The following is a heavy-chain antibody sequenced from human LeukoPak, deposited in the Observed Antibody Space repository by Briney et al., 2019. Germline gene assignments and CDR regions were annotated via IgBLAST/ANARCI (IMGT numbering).Heavy chain of an antibody. Sequence: SETLSLTCTVSGGSISSSSYYWSWIRQPPGKGLEWIGSIYYSGSTYYNPSLKSRVTISVDTSKNQFSLRLSSVTAADTAMYYCARGSGTYYAYNWFHPWGQGTLVTVSS. V-gene: IGHV4-39*07. J-gene: IGHJ5*02. CDR1: GGSISSSSYY. D-gene: IGHD3-10*01. CDR2: IYYSGST. CDR3: ARGSGTYYAYNWFHP.